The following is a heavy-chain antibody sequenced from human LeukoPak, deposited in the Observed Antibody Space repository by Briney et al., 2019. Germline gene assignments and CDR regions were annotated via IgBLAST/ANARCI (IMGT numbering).Heavy chain of an antibody. V-gene: IGHV1-46*01. D-gene: IGHD2-15*01. Sequence: ASVKVSCKASGYTFTSNYIHWVRQAPGQGLEWMGMIYPRDGSTNYAQKLQGRVTMTTDTSTSTAYMELRSLRSDDTAVYYCARAVVVAATLNDYWGQGTLVTVSS. CDR3: ARAVVVAATLNDY. J-gene: IGHJ4*02. CDR1: GYTFTSNY. CDR2: IYPRDGST.